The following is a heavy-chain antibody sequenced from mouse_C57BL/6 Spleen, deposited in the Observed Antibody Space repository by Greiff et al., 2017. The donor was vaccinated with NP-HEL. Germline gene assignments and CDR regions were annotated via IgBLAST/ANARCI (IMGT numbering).Heavy chain of an antibody. Sequence: QVQLQQPGAELVMPGASVKLSCKASGYTFTSYWMHWVKQRPGQGLEWIGEIDPSDSYTNYNQKFKGKSTLTVDKSSSTAYMQLISLTSEDSAVYYCARYSNYVFAYWGQGTLVTVSA. V-gene: IGHV1-69*01. CDR2: IDPSDSYT. J-gene: IGHJ3*01. D-gene: IGHD2-5*01. CDR1: GYTFTSYW. CDR3: ARYSNYVFAY.